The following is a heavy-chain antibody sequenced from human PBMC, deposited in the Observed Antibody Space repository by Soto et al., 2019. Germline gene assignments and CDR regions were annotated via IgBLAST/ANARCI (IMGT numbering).Heavy chain of an antibody. CDR1: GFSLSTGGMG. Sequence: QITLKESGPTLVKPTQTLTLTCTFSGFSLSTGGMGVGWIRQPPGKALEWLALIYWDGDRRYSPSLMNRLTTAKDTSKNQVVLTMTNMDPVDTATYYCVHSRCGGDCLQSYSSHYYYGRDIWGQGTTVTVSS. D-gene: IGHD2-21*02. J-gene: IGHJ6*02. CDR3: VHSRCGGDCLQSYSSHYYYGRDI. CDR2: IYWDGDR. V-gene: IGHV2-5*02.